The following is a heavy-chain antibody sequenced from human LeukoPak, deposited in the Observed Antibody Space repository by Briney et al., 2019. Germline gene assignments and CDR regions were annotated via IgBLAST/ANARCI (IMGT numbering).Heavy chain of an antibody. CDR1: GFTFSSYA. V-gene: IGHV3-30*04. D-gene: IGHD3-9*01. CDR3: AKVEMRYFDWLPDY. Sequence: QPGGSLRLSCAASGFTFSSYAMHWVRQAPGKGLEWVAVISYDGSNKYYADSVKGRFTISRDNSKNTLYLQMNSLRAEDTAVYYCAKVEMRYFDWLPDYWGQGTLVTVSS. CDR2: ISYDGSNK. J-gene: IGHJ4*02.